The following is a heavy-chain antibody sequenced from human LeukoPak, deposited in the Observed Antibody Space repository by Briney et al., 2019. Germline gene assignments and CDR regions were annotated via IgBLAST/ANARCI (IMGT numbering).Heavy chain of an antibody. CDR3: AKAAAGTTVNWFDP. V-gene: IGHV3-23*01. D-gene: IGHD1-7*01. CDR2: ISGSGGST. CDR1: GFSFDNYA. Sequence: GGSLRLSCAASGFSFDNYAMSWVRQTPGKGLEWVSAISGSGGSTFYTDSVKGRFTISRDNSKNLLYLQMNSLRVEDTALYYCAKAAAGTTVNWFDPWGQGTLVTVSS. J-gene: IGHJ5*02.